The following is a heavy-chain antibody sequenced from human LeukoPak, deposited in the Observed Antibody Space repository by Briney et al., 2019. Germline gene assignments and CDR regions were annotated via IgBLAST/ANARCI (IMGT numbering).Heavy chain of an antibody. D-gene: IGHD2-15*01. J-gene: IGHJ4*02. CDR2: ISGSGGST. Sequence: PGRSLRLSCAASGFTFSSYAMSWVRQAPGKGLEWVSAISGSGGSTYYADSVNGRFTISRDNSKNTLYLQMNSLRAEDTAVYYCGKVGDIVVVVAAKFDYWGQGTLVTVSS. V-gene: IGHV3-23*01. CDR3: GKVGDIVVVVAAKFDY. CDR1: GFTFSSYA.